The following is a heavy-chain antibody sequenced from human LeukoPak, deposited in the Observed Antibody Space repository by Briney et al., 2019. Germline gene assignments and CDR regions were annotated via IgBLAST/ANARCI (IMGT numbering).Heavy chain of an antibody. J-gene: IGHJ4*02. D-gene: IGHD6-13*01. Sequence: PGGSLRLSCAASGFTFSSYSMNWVRQAPGKGLEWVSYISSSSSTIYYADSVKGRFTISRDNAKNSLYLQMNSLRAEDTAVYYCARDEGSIAAAGTDEVDYWGQGTLVTVSS. V-gene: IGHV3-48*01. CDR2: ISSSSSTI. CDR3: ARDEGSIAAAGTDEVDY. CDR1: GFTFSSYS.